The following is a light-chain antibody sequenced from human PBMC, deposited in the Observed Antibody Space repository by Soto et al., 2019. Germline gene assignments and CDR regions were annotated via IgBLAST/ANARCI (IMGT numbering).Light chain of an antibody. J-gene: IGLJ1*01. CDR2: RNN. CDR3: SSYTSSSTYV. CDR1: SSNVGSNF. V-gene: IGLV1-47*01. Sequence: QSVLTQPPSASGTPGQGVTISCSGSSSNVGSNFVFWYQQLPGTAPKVLIYRNNQRPSGVPDRFSGSKSGTSASLAISGLRSEDEADYYCSSYTSSSTYVFGTGTKLTVL.